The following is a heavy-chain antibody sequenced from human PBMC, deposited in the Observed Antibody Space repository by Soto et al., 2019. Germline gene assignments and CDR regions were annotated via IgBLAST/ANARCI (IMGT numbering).Heavy chain of an antibody. CDR2: ISYDGSNK. Sequence: QVQLVESGGGVVQPGRSLRLSCAASGFTFSSYAMHWVRQAPGKGLEWVAVISYDGSNKYYADSVKGRFTISRDNSKNTLYLQMNSLRGEDTAVYYCARDLVVTAGKVVMSGFDYWGQGTLVTVSS. J-gene: IGHJ4*02. V-gene: IGHV3-30-3*01. CDR3: ARDLVVTAGKVVMSGFDY. D-gene: IGHD2-21*02. CDR1: GFTFSSYA.